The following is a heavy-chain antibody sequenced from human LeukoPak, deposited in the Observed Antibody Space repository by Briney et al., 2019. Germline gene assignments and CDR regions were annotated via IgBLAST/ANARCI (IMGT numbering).Heavy chain of an antibody. CDR3: AREGDRHLTFDY. CDR1: GSTFSGHL. J-gene: IGHJ4*02. Sequence: PGGSLRLPCAASGSTFSGHLLHWVRQAPGKGLEWVAGTAYEGGEKSYADSVSGRFTISRDNSDNTVYLQMNGLRLEDTAVYFCAREGDRHLTFDYWGRGTLVTVSS. D-gene: IGHD3-16*01. V-gene: IGHV3-30*01. CDR2: TAYEGGEK.